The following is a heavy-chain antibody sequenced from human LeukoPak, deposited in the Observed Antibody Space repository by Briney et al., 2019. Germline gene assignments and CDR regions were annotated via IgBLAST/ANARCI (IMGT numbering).Heavy chain of an antibody. D-gene: IGHD6-13*01. CDR3: ARDRQQLVRGDHFDY. J-gene: IGHJ4*02. V-gene: IGHV4-39*07. Sequence: PSETLSLTCTVSGGSISSSSYYWGWIRQPPGKGLEWIGSIYYSGSTYYNPSLKSRVTISVDTSKNQFSLKLNSVTAADMAVYYCARDRQQLVRGDHFDYWGQGTLVTVSS. CDR1: GGSISSSSYY. CDR2: IYYSGST.